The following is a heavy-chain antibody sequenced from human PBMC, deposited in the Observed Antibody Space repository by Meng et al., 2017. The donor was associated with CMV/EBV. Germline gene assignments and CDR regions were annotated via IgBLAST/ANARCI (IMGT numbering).Heavy chain of an antibody. J-gene: IGHJ6*02. D-gene: IGHD3-3*01. CDR2: IIPMRATT. CDR1: GDTFSKYV. V-gene: IGHV1-69*10. CDR3: VGSEEFYHFRSGWEWYYHYGMDV. Sequence: SVKVSCKASGDTFSKYVTSWVRQAPGQGVEWMGGIIPMRATTNYAQRFQGRVTITADKSTATVYMELSSLRSEDTAVYYCVGSEEFYHFRSGWEWYYHYGMDVWGPGTTVTVSS.